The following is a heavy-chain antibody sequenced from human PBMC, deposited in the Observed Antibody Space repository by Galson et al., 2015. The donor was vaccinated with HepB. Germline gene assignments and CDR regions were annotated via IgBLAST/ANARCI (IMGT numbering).Heavy chain of an antibody. J-gene: IGHJ5*02. CDR2: TYYRSKWYN. CDR3: ARDKSSGWYDPDWFDP. Sequence: CAISEDSVSSNSAAWNWIRQSPSRGLEWLGRTYYRSKWYNDYAVSVKSRITINPDTSKNQFSLQLNSVTPEDTAVYYCARDKSSGWYDPDWFDPWGQGTLVTVSS. CDR1: EDSVSSNSAA. D-gene: IGHD6-19*01. V-gene: IGHV6-1*01.